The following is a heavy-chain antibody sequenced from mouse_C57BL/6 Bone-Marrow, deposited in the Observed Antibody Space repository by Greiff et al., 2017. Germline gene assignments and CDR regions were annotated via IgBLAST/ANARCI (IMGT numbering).Heavy chain of an antibody. CDR2: IDPNSGGT. D-gene: IGHD1-1*01. CDR1: GYTFTSYW. V-gene: IGHV1-72*01. Sequence: QVQLQQPGAELVKPGASVKLSCKASGYTFTSYWMHWVKQRPGRGLEWLGRIDPNSGGTKYNEEFKRKATLTVDKPSSPAYMQLSSLTSEDSAVYYCARWGFYYYGSSLYYYAMDYWGQGTSVTVSS. J-gene: IGHJ4*01. CDR3: ARWGFYYYGSSLYYYAMDY.